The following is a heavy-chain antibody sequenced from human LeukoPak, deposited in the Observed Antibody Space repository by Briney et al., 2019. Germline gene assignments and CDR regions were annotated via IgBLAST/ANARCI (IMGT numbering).Heavy chain of an antibody. V-gene: IGHV1-18*01. CDR1: GYTFTSYG. D-gene: IGHD6-19*01. CDR2: ISAYNGHT. Sequence: ASVKVSCKASGYTFTSYGISWVRQAPGQGLEWMGWISAYNGHTNNAQKLQGRVTMATDTSTSTAYMELRSLRSDDTAVYYCARASSSGWYYYGMDVWGQGTTVTVSS. J-gene: IGHJ6*02. CDR3: ARASSSGWYYYGMDV.